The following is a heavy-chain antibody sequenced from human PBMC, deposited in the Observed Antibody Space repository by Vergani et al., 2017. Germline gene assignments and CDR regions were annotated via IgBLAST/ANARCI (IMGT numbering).Heavy chain of an antibody. J-gene: IGHJ4*02. CDR3: ARDGPSPDQRGDS. CDR1: GFSFRGHG. D-gene: IGHD2-2*01. Sequence: VHLVESGGGVVQPGRSLTLSCVASGFSFRGHGMNWVRQAPGKGLEWVSFISSDSVYIYYADSVKGRFTISRDNAKNSLYLHMNSLRDEDTAVYYCARDGPSPDQRGDSWGQGTLVTVSS. CDR2: ISSDSVYI. V-gene: IGHV3-21*01.